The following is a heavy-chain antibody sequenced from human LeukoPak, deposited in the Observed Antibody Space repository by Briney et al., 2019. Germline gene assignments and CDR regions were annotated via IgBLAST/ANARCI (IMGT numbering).Heavy chain of an antibody. Sequence: ASVKVSCKASGYSFADYYMHWVRQAPGQGLEWMGWIKPNSGGTRSAQKFQGRVTMTRDTSISTAYMELSSLRYDDTAVYYCARARYSGSYQNWFDPWGQGTLVTVSS. D-gene: IGHD1-26*01. CDR2: IKPNSGGT. CDR3: ARARYSGSYQNWFDP. V-gene: IGHV1-2*02. J-gene: IGHJ5*02. CDR1: GYSFADYY.